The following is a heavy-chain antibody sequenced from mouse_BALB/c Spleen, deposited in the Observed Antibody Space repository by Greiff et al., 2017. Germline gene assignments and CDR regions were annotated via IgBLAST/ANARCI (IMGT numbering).Heavy chain of an antibody. D-gene: IGHD2-10*01. CDR1: GISITTGNYR. CDR2: IYYSGTI. CDR3: ARGLPYYAMDY. Sequence: VQLQQSGPGLVKPSQTVSLTCTVTGISITTGNYRWSWIRQFPGNKLEWIGYIYYSGTITYNPSLTSRTTITRDTSKNQFFLEMNSLTAEDTATYYCARGLPYYAMDYWGQGTSVTVSS. V-gene: IGHV3-5*02. J-gene: IGHJ4*01.